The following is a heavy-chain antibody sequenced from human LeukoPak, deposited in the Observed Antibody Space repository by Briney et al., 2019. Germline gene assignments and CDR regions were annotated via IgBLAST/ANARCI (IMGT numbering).Heavy chain of an antibody. Sequence: ASVKVSCKASGYTFTSYGISWVRPAPGQGLGWMGWISAYNGNTNYAQKLQGRVTMTTDTSTSTAYMELRSLRSDDTAVYYCARDWRGYSGYNYWGQGTLVTVSS. CDR3: ARDWRGYSGYNY. J-gene: IGHJ4*02. CDR2: ISAYNGNT. D-gene: IGHD5-12*01. CDR1: GYTFTSYG. V-gene: IGHV1-18*01.